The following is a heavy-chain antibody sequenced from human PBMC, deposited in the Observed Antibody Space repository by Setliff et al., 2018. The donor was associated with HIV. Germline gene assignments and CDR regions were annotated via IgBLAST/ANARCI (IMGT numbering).Heavy chain of an antibody. CDR3: ARRGGYCSGGSCYRRAFFDY. CDR2: IIPILGIA. CDR1: GGTFSSYA. D-gene: IGHD2-15*01. V-gene: IGHV1-69*10. Sequence: SVMVSCKASGGTFSSYAISWVRQAPGQGLEWMGGIIPILGIANYAQKFQGRVTITTDESTSTAYMELSSLRSEDTAVYYCARRGGYCSGGSCYRRAFFDYWGQGTLVTVSS. J-gene: IGHJ4*02.